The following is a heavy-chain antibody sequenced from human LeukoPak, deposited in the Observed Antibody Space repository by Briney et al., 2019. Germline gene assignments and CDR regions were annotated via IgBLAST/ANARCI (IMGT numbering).Heavy chain of an antibody. Sequence: ASVKVSCKPPEYTFTHYYLHWVRQAPGQGLEWMGWINPTSGRTNYAHKFQGRVTMTRDTSVGTAYMDLSRLTSDDTAVYYCARTPVTVIRGVIEDGMDVWGQGTTVTVSS. CDR1: EYTFTHYY. V-gene: IGHV1-2*02. D-gene: IGHD3-10*01. CDR2: INPTSGRT. CDR3: ARTPVTVIRGVIEDGMDV. J-gene: IGHJ6*02.